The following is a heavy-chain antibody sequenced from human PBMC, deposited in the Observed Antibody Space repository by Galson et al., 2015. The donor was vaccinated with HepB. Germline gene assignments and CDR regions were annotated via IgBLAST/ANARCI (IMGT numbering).Heavy chain of an antibody. J-gene: IGHJ6*02. CDR1: GYTFTGYY. CDR2: INPNSGGT. V-gene: IGHV1-2*05. Sequence: SVKVSCKASGYTFTGYYMHWVRQAPGQGLEWMGRINPNSGGTNYAQKFQGRVTMTRDTSISTAYMELSRLRSDDTVVYYCARAGGYSSSWYSGRYYYYGMDVWGQGTTVTVSS. CDR3: ARAGGYSSSWYSGRYYYYGMDV. D-gene: IGHD6-13*01.